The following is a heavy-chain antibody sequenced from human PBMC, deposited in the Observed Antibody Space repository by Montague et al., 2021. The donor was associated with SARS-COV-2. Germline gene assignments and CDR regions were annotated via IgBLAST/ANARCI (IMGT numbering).Heavy chain of an antibody. CDR3: ARWDPQTLTLIGLRGKSASDY. CDR2: INHSGTT. V-gene: IGHV4-34*01. Sequence: SETLSLTCAVYGGSFSGYRWTWIRQSPGKGLEWIAEINHSGTTNYNFNPSLRSRVTISVDTSKSHSLKLSSVTAADTGVYYCARWDPQTLTLIGLRGKSASDYWGQGTLVTVSS. J-gene: IGHJ4*02. CDR1: GGSFSGYR. D-gene: IGHD4-23*01.